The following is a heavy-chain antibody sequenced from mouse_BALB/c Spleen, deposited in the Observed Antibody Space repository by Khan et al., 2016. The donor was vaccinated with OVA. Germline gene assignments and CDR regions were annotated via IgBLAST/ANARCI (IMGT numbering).Heavy chain of an antibody. D-gene: IGHD2-1*01. Sequence: QVRLKQSGAELVKPGASVRLSCKASGYTFTSYYLYWVKQRPGQGLEWIGDINPSNGGTNFNETFKSKATLTVDKSSSTAYMQLSSLTSEDSAVYCCTRSGYGTFAYWGQGTLVTVSA. CDR2: INPSNGGT. J-gene: IGHJ3*01. CDR1: GYTFTSYY. V-gene: IGHV1S81*02. CDR3: TRSGYGTFAY.